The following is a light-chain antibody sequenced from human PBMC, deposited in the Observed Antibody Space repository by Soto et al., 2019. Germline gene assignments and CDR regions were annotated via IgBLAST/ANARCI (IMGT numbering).Light chain of an antibody. J-gene: IGKJ5*01. CDR2: AAS. V-gene: IGKV1-39*01. Sequence: DIQMTQAPSSLSASVGDRVTITCRASQSLSSYLNWYQQKPGKAPQLLIYAASSLQSGVPSRFSGSGSGTDFPLTISSLQPEDFATYYCQQSYSTPRITFGQGTRREIK. CDR1: QSLSSY. CDR3: QQSYSTPRIT.